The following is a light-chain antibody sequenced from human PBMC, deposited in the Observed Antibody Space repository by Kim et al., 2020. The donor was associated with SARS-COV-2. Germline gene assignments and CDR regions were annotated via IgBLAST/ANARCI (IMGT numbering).Light chain of an antibody. V-gene: IGKV3-15*01. CDR3: HQYNNGPWT. CDR1: QSVNSN. J-gene: IGKJ1*01. CDR2: DAS. Sequence: EVVLTQSPATLSVSPGEGATLSCRASQSVNSNLGWYQQKPGQAPRLLIYDASARATGVPARFSGSGSGTDFTLTISRLQSEDFAVYSCHQYNNGPWTFGQRTQVDIK.